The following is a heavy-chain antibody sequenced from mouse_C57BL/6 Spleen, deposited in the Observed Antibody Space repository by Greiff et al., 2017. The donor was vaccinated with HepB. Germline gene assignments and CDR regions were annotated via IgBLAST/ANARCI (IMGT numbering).Heavy chain of an antibody. CDR2: INPSSGYT. CDR1: GYTFTSYT. Sequence: VQLQQSGAELARPGASVKMSCKASGYTFTSYTMHWVKQRPGQGLEWIGYINPSSGYTKYNQKFKDKATLTADKSSSTAYMQLSSLTSEDSAVYYCARERTGAFDYWGQGTTLTVSS. CDR3: ARERTGAFDY. D-gene: IGHD4-1*01. J-gene: IGHJ2*01. V-gene: IGHV1-4*01.